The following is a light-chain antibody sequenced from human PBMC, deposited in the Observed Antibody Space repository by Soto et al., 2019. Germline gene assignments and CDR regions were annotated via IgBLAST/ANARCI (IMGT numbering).Light chain of an antibody. CDR3: QQRSNWLT. CDR2: DAS. CDR1: QNVGIY. V-gene: IGKV3-11*01. Sequence: VVFTQSPATLSLSPGERATLSCRASQNVGIYLAWYKQKPGQAPRLHIYDASNRATRIRSRFSGSGSETDFTLTILNLEAEDFAVYYCQQRSNWLTFGGGTKVDIK. J-gene: IGKJ4*01.